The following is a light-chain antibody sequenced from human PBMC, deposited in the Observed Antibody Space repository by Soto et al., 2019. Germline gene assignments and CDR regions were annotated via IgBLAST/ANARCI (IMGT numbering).Light chain of an antibody. Sequence: QSVLTQPASVSGSPGQSITISCTGTSSDVGGYKFVSWYQQHPGKAPKLMIYEVSNRPSGVSNRFSGSKSGNTASLTISGLQAEDEADYYCSSFTSGSTLFGTGTKVTVL. J-gene: IGLJ1*01. CDR3: SSFTSGSTL. CDR2: EVS. CDR1: SSDVGGYKF. V-gene: IGLV2-14*01.